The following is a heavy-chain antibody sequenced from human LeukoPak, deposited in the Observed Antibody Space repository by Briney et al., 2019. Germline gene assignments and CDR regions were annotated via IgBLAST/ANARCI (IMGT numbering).Heavy chain of an antibody. Sequence: ASVKVSCKASGYTFTGYYMHWVRQAPGQGLEWMGWINPNSGGTNYAQKFQGRVTMTRDTSTSTAYMELSRLRSDDTAVYYCARDQPDIVVGGTDDPWGQGTLVTVSS. D-gene: IGHD2-15*01. J-gene: IGHJ5*02. V-gene: IGHV1-2*02. CDR1: GYTFTGYY. CDR3: ARDQPDIVVGGTDDP. CDR2: INPNSGGT.